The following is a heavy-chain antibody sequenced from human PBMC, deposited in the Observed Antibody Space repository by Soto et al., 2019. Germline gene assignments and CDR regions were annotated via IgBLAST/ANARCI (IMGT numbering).Heavy chain of an antibody. CDR3: VRGKLRGATDY. CDR2: IKTDGTNT. D-gene: IGHD3-10*01. Sequence: PGGSLRLSCAASGFTFSSYWMHLVRQTPGKGLVWVSRIKTDGTNTTYADSVKGRFTISRDNAKNTLYLEMSSLRAEDTAVYYCVRGKLRGATDYWGRGTLVTVSS. J-gene: IGHJ4*02. V-gene: IGHV3-74*01. CDR1: GFTFSSYW.